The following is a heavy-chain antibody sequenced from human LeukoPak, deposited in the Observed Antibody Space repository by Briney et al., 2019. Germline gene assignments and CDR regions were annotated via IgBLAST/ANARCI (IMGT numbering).Heavy chain of an antibody. D-gene: IGHD1-1*01. J-gene: IGHJ6*02. V-gene: IGHV3-30*18. CDR1: GFTFDTYG. CDR2: IAYDGSNK. CDR3: AKEKAIGTINYGLDV. Sequence: GRSLRLSCAASGFTFDTYGMLWVRQAPGKGLEGVAVIAYDGSNKYYADSVKGRFTISRDNSKNTLYLQMNSLRGEDTAVYYCAKEKAIGTINYGLDVWGQGTTVTVSS.